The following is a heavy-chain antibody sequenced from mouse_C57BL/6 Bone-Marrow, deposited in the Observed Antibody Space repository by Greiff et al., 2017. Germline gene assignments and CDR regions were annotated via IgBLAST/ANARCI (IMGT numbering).Heavy chain of an antibody. J-gene: IGHJ3*01. Sequence: EVKLEESGEGLVKPGGSLTLSCAASGFTFSSYAMSWVRQTPEKRLEWVAYISSGGDYIYYADTVKGRFTISRDNARNTLYLQMRSLKSEDTSMYYCTRDGGYPPLFAYWGQGTLVTVSA. V-gene: IGHV5-9-1*02. D-gene: IGHD2-3*01. CDR2: ISSGGDYI. CDR3: TRDGGYPPLFAY. CDR1: GFTFSSYA.